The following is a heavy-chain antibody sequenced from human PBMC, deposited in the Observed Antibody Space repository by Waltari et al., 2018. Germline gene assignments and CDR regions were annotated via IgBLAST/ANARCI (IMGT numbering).Heavy chain of an antibody. CDR1: GFRFTAYV. V-gene: IGHV3-7*01. D-gene: IGHD3-22*01. Sequence: EGQLVESAGGFVQPGGSLSLVCGPSGFRFTAYVMSWVRQAPGKGLEWVANIKQDGSEKNYVDSVKGRFTVSRDNAKKSLFLEMNSLRGEDTAVYYCARATYYYDNSGRGAFDIWGQGTRVTVSS. CDR3: ARATYYYDNSGRGAFDI. J-gene: IGHJ3*02. CDR2: IKQDGSEK.